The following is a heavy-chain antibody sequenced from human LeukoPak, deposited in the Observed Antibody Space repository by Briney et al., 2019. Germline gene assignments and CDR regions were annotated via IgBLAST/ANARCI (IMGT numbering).Heavy chain of an antibody. CDR1: GYTFTGYY. J-gene: IGHJ4*02. V-gene: IGHV1-2*02. CDR3: AGAEGCSNKRLDY. Sequence: ASVKVSCKASGYTFTGYYMHWVRQAPGQGLEWMGWINPNSGGTNYAQKFQGRVTMTGDTSISTAYMELSRLRSDDTAVYYCAGAEGCSNKRLDYWGEGNLVTVSS. D-gene: IGHD6-13*01. CDR2: INPNSGGT.